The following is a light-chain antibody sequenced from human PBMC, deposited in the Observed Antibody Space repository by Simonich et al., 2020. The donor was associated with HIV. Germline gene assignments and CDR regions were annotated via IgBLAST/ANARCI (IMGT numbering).Light chain of an antibody. CDR3: QEYNNWPPWT. V-gene: IGKV3-15*01. CDR1: QSVSSY. CDR2: GAS. Sequence: EIVLTQSPATLSLSPGERGTLSCRASQSVSSYLAWYQQKPGQTPRLLIYGASTRATGIPARLSGSGSGTEFTLTISSLQSEDFAVYYCQEYNNWPPWTFGQGTKVEIK. J-gene: IGKJ1*01.